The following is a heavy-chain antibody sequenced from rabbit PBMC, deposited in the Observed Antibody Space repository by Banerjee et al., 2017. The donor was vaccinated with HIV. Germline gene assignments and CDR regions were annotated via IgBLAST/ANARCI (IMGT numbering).Heavy chain of an antibody. CDR1: GFSFSSSYW. Sequence: QEQLVESGGGLVQPEGSLTLTCTASGFSFSSSYWIYWVRQAPGKGLEWIAYIYTGSSGSTYYASWAKGRFTSSKTSSTTVTLQMTSLTAADTATYFCTRGDLWGPGTLVTVS. J-gene: IGHJ6*01. CDR3: TRGDL. V-gene: IGHV1S45*01. CDR2: IYTGSSGST.